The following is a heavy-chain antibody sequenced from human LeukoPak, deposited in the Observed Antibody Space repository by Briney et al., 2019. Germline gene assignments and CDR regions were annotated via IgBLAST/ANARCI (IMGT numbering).Heavy chain of an antibody. CDR1: GFTFSSFA. CDR2: ISSNGGST. D-gene: IGHD6-13*01. Sequence: GGSLRLSCSASGFTFSSFAMHWVRQAPGKGLEYVSAISSNGGSTYYADSVKGRFTISRDNSKNSLYLQMSSLRAEDTAVYYCVKSSSSWSQFEYFQHWGQGTLVTVSS. V-gene: IGHV3-64D*06. J-gene: IGHJ1*01. CDR3: VKSSSSWSQFEYFQH.